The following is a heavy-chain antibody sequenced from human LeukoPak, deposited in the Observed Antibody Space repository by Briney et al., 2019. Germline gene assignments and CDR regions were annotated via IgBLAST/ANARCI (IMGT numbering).Heavy chain of an antibody. CDR3: ARDYSYGYYFDY. V-gene: IGHV4-34*01. Sequence: SETLSLTCAVYGGSFSGYYWSWIRQPPGKGLEWIGEINHRGSTNYNPSLKSRVTISVDTSKNQFSLKPSSVTAADTAVYYCARDYSYGYYFDYWGQGTLVTVSS. CDR1: GGSFSGYY. CDR2: INHRGST. D-gene: IGHD5-18*01. J-gene: IGHJ4*02.